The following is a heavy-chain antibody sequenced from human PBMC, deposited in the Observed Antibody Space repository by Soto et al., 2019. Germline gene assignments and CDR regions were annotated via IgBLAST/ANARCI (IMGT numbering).Heavy chain of an antibody. CDR1: GGTFSNDI. J-gene: IGHJ4*02. CDR3: ARDSPIGSTFSGYEAIDY. Sequence: QVQLVQSGAEVKKPGSSVKVSCKTSGGTFSNDIITWVRQAPGQGLEWMGRIIPLLDIANYAQKFQGRVTITAXKXTXTAXMELNSLRSEDTAVYYCARDSPIGSTFSGYEAIDYWGQGTLVTVSS. V-gene: IGHV1-69*08. CDR2: IIPLLDIA. D-gene: IGHD5-12*01.